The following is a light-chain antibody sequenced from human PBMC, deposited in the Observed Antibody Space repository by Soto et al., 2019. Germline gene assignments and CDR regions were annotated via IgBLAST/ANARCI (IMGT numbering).Light chain of an antibody. V-gene: IGKV1-5*03. J-gene: IGKJ1*01. CDR2: EAS. CDR3: QQYNNYWT. CDR1: QSISSW. Sequence: DIQMTQSPSTLSASVGDRVTITCRASQSISSWLAWYQQKPGKAPKLLIYEASSLEGGVPSRFSGSGSGTDFTLTISSLQADDFATYYCQQYNNYWTFGQGTKVDIK.